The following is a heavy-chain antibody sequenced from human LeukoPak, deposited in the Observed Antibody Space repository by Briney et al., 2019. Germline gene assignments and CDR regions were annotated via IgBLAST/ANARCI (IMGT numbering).Heavy chain of an antibody. CDR3: ARIHRYCSGGACYVLDN. CDR2: VYYSGST. D-gene: IGHD2-15*01. Sequence: AETLSLTCVVSGGSFSGYYWGWIRQPPGRGLEWIGYVYYSGSTNYNPSFKSRITISVDTSRNQFSLQLSSVTAADTAVYYCARIHRYCSGGACYVLDNWGQGTLVAVSS. CDR1: GGSFSGYY. V-gene: IGHV4-59*01. J-gene: IGHJ4*02.